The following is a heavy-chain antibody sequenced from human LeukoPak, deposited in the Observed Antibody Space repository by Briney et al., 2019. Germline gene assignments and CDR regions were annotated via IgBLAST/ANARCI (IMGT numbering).Heavy chain of an antibody. V-gene: IGHV1-69*05. CDR3: ARLVDYYGSGTLDY. Sequence: SVKVSCKASGGTFSSYAISWVRQAPGQGLEWMGRIIPIFGTANYAQKFQGRVTITTDESTSTAYMELSSLRSQDTAVYYCARLVDYYGSGTLDYWGQGTLVTVSS. D-gene: IGHD3-10*01. J-gene: IGHJ4*02. CDR2: IIPIFGTA. CDR1: GGTFSSYA.